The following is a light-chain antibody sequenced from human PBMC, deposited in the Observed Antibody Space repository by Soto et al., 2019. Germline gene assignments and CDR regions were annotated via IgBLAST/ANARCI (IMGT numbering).Light chain of an antibody. CDR2: WAS. CDR1: QSVLYSPNNKNY. V-gene: IGKV4-1*01. J-gene: IGKJ2*01. CDR3: QHYYYNPPYT. Sequence: DIVMTQSPDSLAVSLGERATINCKSSQSVLYSPNNKNYLAWYQQKPGQPPKLLIYWASTRESGVPDRFSGSGSGIDFTLTISSLQAEDVAVYYCQHYYYNPPYTFGQGTKLEI.